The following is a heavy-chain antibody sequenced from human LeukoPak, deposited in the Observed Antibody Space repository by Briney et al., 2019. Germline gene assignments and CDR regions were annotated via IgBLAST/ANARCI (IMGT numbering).Heavy chain of an antibody. CDR1: GGSFSNYNYY. Sequence: PSETLSLTCTVSGGSFSNYNYYWVWIRQSPGKGLEWIGSIHYVGSTYYNPSLKSRVTISVDTSKNQFSPNLSSVTAADTAVYYCARQNNFDFWSGFFDYWGPGALVTVSS. CDR3: ARQNNFDFWSGFFDY. D-gene: IGHD3-3*01. CDR2: IHYVGST. V-gene: IGHV4-39*01. J-gene: IGHJ4*02.